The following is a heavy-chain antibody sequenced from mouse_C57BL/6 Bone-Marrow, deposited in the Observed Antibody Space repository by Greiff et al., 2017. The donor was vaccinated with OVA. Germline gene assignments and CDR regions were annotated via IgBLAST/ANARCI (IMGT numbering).Heavy chain of an antibody. Sequence: DVQLMESGGGLVKPGGSLKLSCAASGFTFSSYTMSWVRQTPEKRLEWVATISGGGGNTYYPDSVKGRFTISRDNAKNTLYLQMSSLRSEDTALYYCARSSLLQIGLRAYWGQGTLVTVSA. V-gene: IGHV5-9*01. CDR3: ARSSLLQIGLRAY. D-gene: IGHD1-1*01. CDR2: ISGGGGNT. CDR1: GFTFSSYT. J-gene: IGHJ3*01.